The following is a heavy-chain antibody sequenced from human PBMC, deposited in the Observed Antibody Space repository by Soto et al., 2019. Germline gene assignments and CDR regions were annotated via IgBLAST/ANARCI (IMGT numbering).Heavy chain of an antibody. V-gene: IGHV3-7*01. J-gene: IGHJ2*01. CDR2: IKQDGSEK. Sequence: GGSLRLSCAASGFTFSSFWMSWVRQAPGKGLEWVANIKQDGSEKYYVDSVKGRFTISRDNAKNSLYLQMNSLRAEDTAVYYCARGLHGWYFEYFDLWGRGTLVTVSS. D-gene: IGHD6-19*01. CDR3: ARGLHGWYFEYFDL. CDR1: GFTFSSFW.